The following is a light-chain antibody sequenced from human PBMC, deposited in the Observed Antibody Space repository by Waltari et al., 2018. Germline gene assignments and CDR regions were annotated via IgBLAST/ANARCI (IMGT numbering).Light chain of an antibody. Sequence: ETVLTQSPSTLSLSPGARATISCRASQSVSSYLAWYQQKPGQAPRLLIYDASNRATGIPARFSGSGSGTDFTLTISSLEPEDFAVYYCQQRSNWPPTFGGGTKVEIK. V-gene: IGKV3-11*01. CDR3: QQRSNWPPT. J-gene: IGKJ4*01. CDR1: QSVSSY. CDR2: DAS.